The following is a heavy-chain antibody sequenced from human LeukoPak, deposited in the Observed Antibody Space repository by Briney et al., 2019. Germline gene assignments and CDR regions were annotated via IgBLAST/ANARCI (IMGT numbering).Heavy chain of an antibody. J-gene: IGHJ4*02. CDR1: GYTFTSNY. CDR2: ISAYNGNT. V-gene: IGHV1-18*04. D-gene: IGHD3-22*01. CDR3: ARVDYYDSRFDY. Sequence: ASVKVSCKASGYTFTSNYIHWVRQAPGQGLEWMGWISAYNGNTNYAQKLQGRVTMTTDTSTSTAYMELRSLRSDDTAVYYCARVDYYDSRFDYWGQGTLVTVSS.